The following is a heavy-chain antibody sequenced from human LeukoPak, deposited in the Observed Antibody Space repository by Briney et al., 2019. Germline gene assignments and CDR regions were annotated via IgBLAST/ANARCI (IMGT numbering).Heavy chain of an antibody. D-gene: IGHD1-1*01. V-gene: IGHV3-7*05. Sequence: PGGSLRLSCAASGFTFSHYWMGWVRQAPGRGLEWVANIKEDGTEKYYVDSVKGRFTISRDNAKNSLYLQMNSLRAEDTAVYYCARDRTAYVYWGQGTVVTVSS. J-gene: IGHJ4*02. CDR1: GFTFSHYW. CDR3: ARDRTAYVY. CDR2: IKEDGTEK.